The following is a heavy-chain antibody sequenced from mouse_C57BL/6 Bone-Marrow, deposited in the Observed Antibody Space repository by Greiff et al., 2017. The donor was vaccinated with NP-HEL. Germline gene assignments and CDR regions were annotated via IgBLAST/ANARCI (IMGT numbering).Heavy chain of an antibody. Sequence: EVMLVESGGGLVKPGGSLKLSCAASGFTFSSYAMSWVRQTPEKRLEWVATISDGGSYTYYPDNVKGRFTISRDNAKNNLYLQMSHLKSEDTAMYSCARDGDYWGQGTPLTASS. CDR3: ARDGDY. CDR2: ISDGGSYT. J-gene: IGHJ2*01. CDR1: GFTFSSYA. V-gene: IGHV5-4*01.